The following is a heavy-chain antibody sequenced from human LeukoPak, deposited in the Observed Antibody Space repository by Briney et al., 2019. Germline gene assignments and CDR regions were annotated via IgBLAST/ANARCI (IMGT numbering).Heavy chain of an antibody. CDR3: ARVGIAAAGRKTYYYFDY. V-gene: IGHV1-69*05. Sequence: ASVKVSCKASGGTFSSYAISWVRQAPGQGLEWMGGIIPIFGTANYAQKSQGRVTMTRDTSTSTVYVELSSLRSEDTAVYYCARVGIAAAGRKTYYYFDYWGQGTLVTVSS. D-gene: IGHD6-13*01. CDR2: IIPIFGTA. CDR1: GGTFSSYA. J-gene: IGHJ4*02.